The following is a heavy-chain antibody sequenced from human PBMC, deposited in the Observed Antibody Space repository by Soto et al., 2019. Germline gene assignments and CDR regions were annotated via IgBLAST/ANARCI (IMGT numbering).Heavy chain of an antibody. CDR2: ISSSSSYI. CDR1: GFTFSSYS. V-gene: IGHV3-21*01. J-gene: IGHJ6*03. CDR3: ARVLPQTGRLWDYMDV. Sequence: GESLKISCAASGFTFSSYSMNWVRQAPGKGLEWVSSISSSSSYIYHADSVKGRFTISRDNAKNSLYLQMNSLRAEDTAVYYCARVLPQTGRLWDYMDVWGKGTTVTVSS. D-gene: IGHD2-21*01.